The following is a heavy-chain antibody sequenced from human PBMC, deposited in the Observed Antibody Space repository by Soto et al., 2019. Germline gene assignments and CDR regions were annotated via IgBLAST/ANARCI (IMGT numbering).Heavy chain of an antibody. Sequence: QLQLQESGPGLVKPSETLSLTCTVSGGSISSSSYYWGWIRQPPGKGLEWIGSIYYSGSTYYNPSHKSRVTISVDTSKNQFSLKLSSVTAADTAVYYCARQGDNWNYAVYYYYGMDVWGQGTTVTVSS. CDR1: GGSISSSSYY. CDR3: ARQGDNWNYAVYYYYGMDV. J-gene: IGHJ6*02. CDR2: IYYSGST. D-gene: IGHD1-7*01. V-gene: IGHV4-39*01.